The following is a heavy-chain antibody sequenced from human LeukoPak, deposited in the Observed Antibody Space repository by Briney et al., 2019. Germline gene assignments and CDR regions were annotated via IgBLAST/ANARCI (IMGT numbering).Heavy chain of an antibody. CDR1: GYTFTSYD. Sequence: ASVKVSCKASGYTFTSYDINWVRQAPRQGVEWMGCMTPNSGNTEYAQKFQGRVTMTRSTSISTSYMGLSSMRSEDTAVYYCARGGSGSSWYGLYYYYMDVWGKGTTVTVSS. J-gene: IGHJ6*03. D-gene: IGHD6-13*01. CDR2: MTPNSGNT. V-gene: IGHV1-8*01. CDR3: ARGGSGSSWYGLYYYYMDV.